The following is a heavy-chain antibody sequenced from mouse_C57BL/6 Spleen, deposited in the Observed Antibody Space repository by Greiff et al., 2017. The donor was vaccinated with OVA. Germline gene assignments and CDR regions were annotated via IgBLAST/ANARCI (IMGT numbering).Heavy chain of an antibody. Sequence: VQRVESGAELARPGASVKLSCKASGYTFTSYGISWVKQRTGQGLEWIGEIYPRSGNTYYNEKFKGKATLTADKSSSTAYMELRSLTSEDSAVYFCARWDYYEYDGFAYWGQGTLVTVSA. CDR1: GYTFTSYG. V-gene: IGHV1-81*01. J-gene: IGHJ3*01. D-gene: IGHD2-4*01. CDR2: IYPRSGNT. CDR3: ARWDYYEYDGFAY.